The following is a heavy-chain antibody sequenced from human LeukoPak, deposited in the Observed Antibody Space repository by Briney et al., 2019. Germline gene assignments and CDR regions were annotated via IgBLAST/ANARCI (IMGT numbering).Heavy chain of an antibody. Sequence: GGSLRLSCAASAFSLNAYNMNWVRQAPGKGLEWVSSISYTGTYIYYADSVKGRFTISRDNAQNSLYLQMNSLRAEDTAIYYCVRDRGTYRPIDYWGQGTRVTVSS. J-gene: IGHJ4*02. CDR3: VRDRGTYRPIDY. D-gene: IGHD3-10*01. V-gene: IGHV3-21*04. CDR1: AFSLNAYN. CDR2: ISYTGTYI.